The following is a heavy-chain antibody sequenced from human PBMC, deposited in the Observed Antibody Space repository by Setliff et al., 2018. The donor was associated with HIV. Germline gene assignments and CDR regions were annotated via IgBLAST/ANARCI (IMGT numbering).Heavy chain of an antibody. J-gene: IGHJ5*02. V-gene: IGHV4-38-2*02. CDR3: ARDMGGGYCSGGSCYSKSHWFDP. Sequence: SETLSLTCTVSGYSISSGYYWGWIRQPPGKGLEWIGSIYHTGSSYYNPSLNDRATISLDTSKNQFSLKLSSVTAADTAVYYCARDMGGGYCSGGSCYSKSHWFDPWGQGTLVTVS. CDR1: GYSISSGYY. CDR2: IYHTGSS. D-gene: IGHD2-15*01.